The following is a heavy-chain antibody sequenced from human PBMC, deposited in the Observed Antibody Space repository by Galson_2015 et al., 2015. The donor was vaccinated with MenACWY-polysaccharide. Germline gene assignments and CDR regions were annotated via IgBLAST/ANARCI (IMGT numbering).Heavy chain of an antibody. CDR3: ARRRKRVAGGFDY. CDR2: TSYTGST. J-gene: IGHJ4*02. Sequence: SETLSLTCTVSGGSIRTETYFWGWILQPPGKGLEWIGTTSYTGSTYYNPSLKGRVAFSTDTSNNHFSLTVTSVTAADTAVYYCARRRKRVAGGFDYWGQGTLVTVSS. V-gene: IGHV4-39*02. CDR1: GGSIRTETYF. D-gene: IGHD6-19*01.